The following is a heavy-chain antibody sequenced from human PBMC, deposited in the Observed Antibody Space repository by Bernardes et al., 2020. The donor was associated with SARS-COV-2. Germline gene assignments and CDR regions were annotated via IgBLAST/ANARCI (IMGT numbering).Heavy chain of an antibody. V-gene: IGHV4-39*01. CDR2: VYSSGSA. J-gene: IGHJ6*02. CDR3: AGSSCGIDCYIGGLRSWDYGMDV. D-gene: IGHD2-21*01. CDR1: GGSVRNSNYY. Sequence: SEPLSLTCTVSGGSVRNSNYYWGWLRQPPGKGLEWIGSVYSSGSAYYNPSLQSRVTASVDTSKNQFSLRLTFATAADTALYYCAGSSCGIDCYIGGLRSWDYGMDVWGQGTTVIVSS.